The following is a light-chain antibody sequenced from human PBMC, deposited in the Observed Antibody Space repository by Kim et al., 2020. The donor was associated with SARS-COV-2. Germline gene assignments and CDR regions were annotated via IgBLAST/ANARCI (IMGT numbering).Light chain of an antibody. Sequence: VEDRVTITCRRSQGSSKYLAWYQQKPGKRPNLRSYTASTLQSGVPSRFSGSGSGTDFSLTISSLQPEDVSTYYCQKYNSASWTFVQGTKVDIK. CDR2: TAS. V-gene: IGKV1-27*01. CDR3: QKYNSASWT. J-gene: IGKJ1*01. CDR1: QGSSKY.